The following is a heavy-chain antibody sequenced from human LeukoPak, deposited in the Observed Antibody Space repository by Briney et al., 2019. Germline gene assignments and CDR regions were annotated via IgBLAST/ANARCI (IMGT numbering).Heavy chain of an antibody. CDR2: IKQDGSEK. CDR3: ARGDFDWLGDY. V-gene: IGHV3-7*01. CDR1: GFTFSSYW. J-gene: IGHJ4*02. D-gene: IGHD3-9*01. Sequence: PGGSLRLSCAASGFTFSSYWMSWVRQAPGKGLEWVANIKQDGSEKYYVDSVKGRFTISRDKAKNPLYLQMNNLRAEDTAVYYCARGDFDWLGDYWGQGTLVTVSS.